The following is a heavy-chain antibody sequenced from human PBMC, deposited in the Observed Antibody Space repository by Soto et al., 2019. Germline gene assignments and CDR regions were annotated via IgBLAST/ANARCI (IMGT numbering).Heavy chain of an antibody. V-gene: IGHV4-4*07. J-gene: IGHJ6*02. Sequence: QVQLHESGPGLVKPSETLSLTCNVSGDSLGSFYWSWIRQSAEKGLEWLGRVYSTGGTAYNPALKGRVTISLDRSNNHVSLEMNSVTAADTAVYFCARDLSGTGLDIWGRGTRVTVSS. CDR1: GDSLGSFY. CDR3: ARDLSGTGLDI. D-gene: IGHD1-26*01. CDR2: VYSTGGT.